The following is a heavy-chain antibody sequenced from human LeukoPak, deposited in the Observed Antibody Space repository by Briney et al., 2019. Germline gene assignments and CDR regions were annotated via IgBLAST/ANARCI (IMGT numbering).Heavy chain of an antibody. CDR3: TTTDSSSWFNFDY. D-gene: IGHD6-13*01. V-gene: IGHV3-15*01. CDR1: GFIFTTSA. CDR2: IKSKTDGGTT. Sequence: GGSLRLSCEASGFIFTTSAFSWVRQAPGKGLEWVGRIKSKTDGGTTDYAAPVKGRFTISRDDSKNTLYLQMNSLKTEDTAVYYCTTTDSSSWFNFDYWGQGTLVTVSS. J-gene: IGHJ4*02.